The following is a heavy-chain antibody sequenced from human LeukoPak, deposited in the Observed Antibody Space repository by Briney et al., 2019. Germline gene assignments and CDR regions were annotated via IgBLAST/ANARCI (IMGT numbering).Heavy chain of an antibody. Sequence: GRSLRLSCAASGFTFSSYAMHWVRQAPGKGLEWVAVISYDGSNKYYADSVKGRFTISRDNSKNTLYLQMNSLRAEDTAVYYCARGLAVAGDYWGQGTLATVSS. CDR2: ISYDGSNK. CDR3: ARGLAVAGDY. CDR1: GFTFSSYA. J-gene: IGHJ4*02. V-gene: IGHV3-30-3*01. D-gene: IGHD6-19*01.